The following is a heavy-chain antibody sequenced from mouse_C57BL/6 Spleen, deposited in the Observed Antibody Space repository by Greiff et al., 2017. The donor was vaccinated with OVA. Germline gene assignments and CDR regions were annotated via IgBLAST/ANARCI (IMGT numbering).Heavy chain of an antibody. CDR3: ARGAQATRYAMDY. CDR1: GYTFTSYG. D-gene: IGHD3-2*02. CDR2: IYPRSGNT. J-gene: IGHJ4*01. V-gene: IGHV1-81*01. Sequence: VQLQQSGAELARPGASVKLSCKASGYTFTSYGISWVKQRTGQGLEWIGEIYPRSGNTYYNEKFKGKATLTADKSSSTAYMELRSLTSEDSAVYFCARGAQATRYAMDYWGQGTSVTVSS.